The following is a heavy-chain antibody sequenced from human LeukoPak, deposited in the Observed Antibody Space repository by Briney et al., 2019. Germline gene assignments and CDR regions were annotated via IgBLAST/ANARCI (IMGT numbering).Heavy chain of an antibody. CDR2: LRRDGATT. Sequence: AGGSLRLSCAASGFTFRSFAMHWIRQAPGKGLEYVSALRRDGATTYYADSVKGRFIISRDNSKNTLYLQMGSLRSEDMGVYYCARARRSGQQSYYFDYWGQGTPVTVSS. J-gene: IGHJ4*02. CDR1: GFTFRSFA. D-gene: IGHD6-19*01. CDR3: ARARRSGQQSYYFDY. V-gene: IGHV3-64*02.